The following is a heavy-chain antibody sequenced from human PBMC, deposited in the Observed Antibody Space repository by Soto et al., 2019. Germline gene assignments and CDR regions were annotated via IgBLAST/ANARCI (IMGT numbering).Heavy chain of an antibody. CDR3: ARDHLWAFDY. CDR1: GFSFSVYS. J-gene: IGHJ4*02. CDR2: INGRDGAI. D-gene: IGHD3-3*02. Sequence: PGGCLRLSCAASGFSFSVYSMNWVRQAPGKGLEWVSYINGRDGAINYVDSVKGRFTISIDIAKNSLYLQMNSLRDEDTAVYFCARDHLWAFDYWGQGVLVTVSS. V-gene: IGHV3-48*02.